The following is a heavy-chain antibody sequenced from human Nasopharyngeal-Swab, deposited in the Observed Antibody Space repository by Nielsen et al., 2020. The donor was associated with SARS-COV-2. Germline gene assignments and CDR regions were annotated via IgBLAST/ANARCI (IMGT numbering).Heavy chain of an antibody. V-gene: IGHV4-31*03. J-gene: IGHJ4*02. CDR3: ARGASFPYYFDY. Sequence: SETLSLTCTVSGGSISSGGYYWSWIRQHPGKGLEWIGYIYYSGSTYYNPSLKSRVTISVDTSKNQFSLKLSSVTAADTAVYYCARGASFPYYFDYWGQGTLVTVSS. CDR2: IYYSGST. CDR1: GGSISSGGYY. D-gene: IGHD1-26*01.